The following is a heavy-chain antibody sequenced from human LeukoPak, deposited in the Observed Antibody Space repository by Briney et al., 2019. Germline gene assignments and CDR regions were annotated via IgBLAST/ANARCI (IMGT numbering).Heavy chain of an antibody. V-gene: IGHV3-48*01. CDR2: ISSSSSTI. Sequence: GGSLRLSCAASGFTFSSYSMNWVRQAPGKGLEWVSYISSSSSTIYYADSVKGRFTISRDNAKNSLYLQMNSLRAEDTAVYYCARMIAVAGNGGWFDPWGQGTLVTVSS. J-gene: IGHJ5*02. CDR3: ARMIAVAGNGGWFDP. CDR1: GFTFSSYS. D-gene: IGHD6-19*01.